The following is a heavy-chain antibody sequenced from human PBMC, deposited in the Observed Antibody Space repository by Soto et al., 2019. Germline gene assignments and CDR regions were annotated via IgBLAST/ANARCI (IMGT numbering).Heavy chain of an antibody. CDR1: GFTFTSYR. D-gene: IGHD2-21*01. Sequence: PGGSLRLSSQASGFTFTSYRMNRVRQAPGKVLEWVSSISSSSSYIYYADAVKGRFTISRDNAKNSLYLQMNSLRAEDMAVYYCARADFSSLLNYFDYWGQGTLVTVSS. CDR2: ISSSSSYI. CDR3: ARADFSSLLNYFDY. V-gene: IGHV3-21*01. J-gene: IGHJ4*02.